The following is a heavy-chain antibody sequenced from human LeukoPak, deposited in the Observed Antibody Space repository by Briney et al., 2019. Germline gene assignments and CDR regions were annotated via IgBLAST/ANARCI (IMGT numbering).Heavy chain of an antibody. J-gene: IGHJ6*03. D-gene: IGHD3-10*01. Sequence: SCAXXGFTFSSYWXSWVRQAPGKGLEWVANIKQDGSEKYYVDSVKGRFTISRDNAKNSLYLQMNSLRAEDTAVYYCARVTSMVRGVIITNYYYYMDVWGKGTTVTVSS. CDR2: IKQDGSEK. CDR3: ARVTSMVRGVIITNYYYYMDV. V-gene: IGHV3-7*01. CDR1: GFTFSSYW.